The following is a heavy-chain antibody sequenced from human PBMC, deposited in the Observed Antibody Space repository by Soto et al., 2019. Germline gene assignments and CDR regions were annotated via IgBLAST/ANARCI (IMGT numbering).Heavy chain of an antibody. Sequence: GGSLRLSCAASGFTFSSYWMHWVRQAPGKGLVWVSRINSDGSSTSYADSVKGRLTISRDNANNTLYLQMNSLRAEDTAVYYCARRRRRVNDLSGYYYYYYYMDVWGKGTTVTVSS. D-gene: IGHD1-1*01. CDR1: GFTFSSYW. J-gene: IGHJ6*03. CDR3: ARRRRRVNDLSGYYYYYYYMDV. V-gene: IGHV3-74*01. CDR2: INSDGSST.